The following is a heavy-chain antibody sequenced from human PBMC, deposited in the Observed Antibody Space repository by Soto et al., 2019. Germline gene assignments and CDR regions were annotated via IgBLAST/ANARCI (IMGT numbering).Heavy chain of an antibody. V-gene: IGHV1-18*01. J-gene: IGHJ5*02. CDR1: GYTFVTYH. Sequence: VHRVQASVEVKTPDASGNVSVQASGYTFVTYHISCVRQAPGQGLEWMGWISIYSGDTKYAQKFQGRVTMTTDTSTTTAYLELRSLRSDDTAVYYCARHHGPTTSENWFDPWGQGTLVTVSS. D-gene: IGHD5-12*01. CDR3: ARHHGPTTSENWFDP. CDR2: ISIYSGDT.